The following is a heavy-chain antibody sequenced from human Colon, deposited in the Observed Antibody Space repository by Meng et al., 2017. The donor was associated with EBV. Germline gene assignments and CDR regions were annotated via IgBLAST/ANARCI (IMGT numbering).Heavy chain of an antibody. V-gene: IGHV1-3*01. J-gene: IGHJ4*02. CDR1: GYTFTAYA. D-gene: IGHD5-24*01. CDR3: ARGWSRDGYNTPDY. CDR2: INAGNGKT. Sequence: QVQLVQSGAEVKKPXXSGNIXCKASGYTFTAYAMHWVRQAPGQGLEWMGWINAGNGKTKYSQNFQGRVTIATDTSATTVYMDLSSLRSEDTALYYCARGWSRDGYNTPDYWGQGTLVTVSS.